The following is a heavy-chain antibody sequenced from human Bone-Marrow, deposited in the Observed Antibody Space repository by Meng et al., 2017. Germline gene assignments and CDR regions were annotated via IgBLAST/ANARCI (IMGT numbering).Heavy chain of an antibody. Sequence: GESLKISCAASGFTFSSYWMSWVRQAPGKGLEWVANIKQDGSEKYYVDSVKGRFTISRDNAKNSLYLQMNSLRAEDTAVYYCARAQSGYSYGYWGYWGQGTLVTVSS. CDR1: GFTFSSYW. J-gene: IGHJ4*02. CDR2: IKQDGSEK. V-gene: IGHV3-7*01. CDR3: ARAQSGYSYGYWGY. D-gene: IGHD5-18*01.